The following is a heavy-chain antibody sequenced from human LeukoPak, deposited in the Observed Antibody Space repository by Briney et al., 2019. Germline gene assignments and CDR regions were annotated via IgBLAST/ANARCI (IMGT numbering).Heavy chain of an antibody. CDR1: GFTFSIYD. Sequence: GGSLRLSCVASGFTFSIYDMNWVRQAPGKGLEWVSAISGSGGSTYYADSVKGRFTISRDNSKNTLYLQMNSLRAEDTAVYYCAKVWYCSGGSCDEYWGQGTLVTVSS. D-gene: IGHD2-15*01. CDR2: ISGSGGST. J-gene: IGHJ4*02. CDR3: AKVWYCSGGSCDEY. V-gene: IGHV3-23*01.